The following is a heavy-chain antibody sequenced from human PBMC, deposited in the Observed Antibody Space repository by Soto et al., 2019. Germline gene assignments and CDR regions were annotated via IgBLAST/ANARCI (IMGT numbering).Heavy chain of an antibody. Sequence: HPGGSLRLSCAASGFTFSSYWMSWVRQAPGKGLEWVANIKQDGSEKYYVDSVKGRFTISRDNAKNSLYLQMNSLRAEDTAVYYCARDIAVAGTFGFDPWGQGTLVTVSS. V-gene: IGHV3-7*05. CDR3: ARDIAVAGTFGFDP. D-gene: IGHD6-19*01. CDR1: GFTFSSYW. CDR2: IKQDGSEK. J-gene: IGHJ5*02.